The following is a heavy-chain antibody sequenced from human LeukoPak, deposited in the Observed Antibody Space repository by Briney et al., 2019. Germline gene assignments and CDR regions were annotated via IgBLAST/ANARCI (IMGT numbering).Heavy chain of an antibody. CDR2: LSGSGDST. CDR3: AKEALLSYGDYTYVEF. J-gene: IGHJ4*02. CDR1: GFTFSGYA. Sequence: GGSLRLSCVASGFTFSGYAMSWVRQAPGKGLDWVSSLSGSGDSTYYADSVKGRFTISRDNSKNTLYLQMDSLRAEDTAIYCCAKEALLSYGDYTYVEFWGQGTLVAVSS. D-gene: IGHD4-17*01. V-gene: IGHV3-23*01.